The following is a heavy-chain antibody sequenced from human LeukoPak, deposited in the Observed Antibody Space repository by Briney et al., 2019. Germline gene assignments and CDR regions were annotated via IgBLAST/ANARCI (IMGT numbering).Heavy chain of an antibody. D-gene: IGHD2-15*01. Sequence: PSETLSLTCTVSGYSISSGYYWGWIRQPPGQGLEWIGSIYHSGSTYYNPSLKSRVTISVDTSKNQFSLKLSSVTAADTAVYYCAKSPTLLDYFDYWGQGTLVTVSS. CDR3: AKSPTLLDYFDY. CDR1: GYSISSGYY. CDR2: IYHSGST. V-gene: IGHV4-38-2*02. J-gene: IGHJ4*02.